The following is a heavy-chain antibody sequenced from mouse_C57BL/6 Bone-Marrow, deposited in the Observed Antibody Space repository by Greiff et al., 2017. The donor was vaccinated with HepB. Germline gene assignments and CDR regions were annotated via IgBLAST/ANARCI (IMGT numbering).Heavy chain of an antibody. CDR1: GYTFTSYW. D-gene: IGHD1-1*01. CDR3: ARGYYGSSPLYYAMDY. V-gene: IGHV1-61*01. Sequence: QVQLQQPGAELVRPGSSVKLSCKASGYTFTSYWMDWVKQRPGQGLEWIGNIYPSDSETHYNQKFKDKATLTVDKSSSTAYMQLSSLTSEDSAVYYCARGYYGSSPLYYAMDYWGQGTTLTVSS. CDR2: IYPSDSET. J-gene: IGHJ2*01.